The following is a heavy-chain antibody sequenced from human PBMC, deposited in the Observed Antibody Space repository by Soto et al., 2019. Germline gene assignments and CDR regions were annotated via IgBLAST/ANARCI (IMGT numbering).Heavy chain of an antibody. CDR3: AKNGDFWSWGMDV. V-gene: IGHV3-48*03. CDR1: GFIFSEYE. CDR2: IGKNGRDI. Sequence: GGSLRLSCEVSGFIFSEYEFNWVRQAPGKGLEWVSYIGKNGRDIYDADSVKGRFTISRDDDKSTLYLQMNSLRAEDTAVYYCAKNGDFWSWGMDVWGQGATVTVSS. J-gene: IGHJ6*02. D-gene: IGHD3-3*01.